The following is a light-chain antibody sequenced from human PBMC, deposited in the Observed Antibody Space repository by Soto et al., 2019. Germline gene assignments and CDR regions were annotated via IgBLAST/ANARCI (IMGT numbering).Light chain of an antibody. V-gene: IGKV3-20*01. CDR2: GAS. J-gene: IGKJ5*01. Sequence: EVVLTQSPGTLSLSAGERATLSLRASQSVSSNYLAWYQQKPGQSPRLLIYGASNRASGISDRFSGSGSGTDFTLTISRLEPEDFAVYYCQQYGSSLITFGQGTRLEI. CDR3: QQYGSSLIT. CDR1: QSVSSNY.